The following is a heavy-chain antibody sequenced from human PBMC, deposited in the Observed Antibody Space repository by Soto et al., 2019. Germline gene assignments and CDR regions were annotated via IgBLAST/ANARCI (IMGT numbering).Heavy chain of an antibody. CDR1: GFTFSSCT. CDR3: SGSSSGACHKNYGMDV. D-gene: IGHD3-22*01. V-gene: IGHV3-21*06. J-gene: IGHJ6*02. CDR2: ISPSSGHI. Sequence: EVHLVESGGGLVKPGGSLRLSCAVSGFTFSSCTMNWVRQAPGKGLEWVSSISPSSGHIYYADSVKGRFTISRDNAKISLILQMNSLSGEDTAVYYSSGSSSGACHKNYGMDVWGQGTTVTVSS.